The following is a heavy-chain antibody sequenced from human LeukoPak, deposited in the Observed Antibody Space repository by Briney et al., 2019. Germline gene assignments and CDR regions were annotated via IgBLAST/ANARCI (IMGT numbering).Heavy chain of an antibody. V-gene: IGHV1-18*01. CDR2: ISAYNANT. D-gene: IGHD1-1*01. Sequence: ASVEVSCKASGYTFNSYGISWVRRAPGQGLEWMGWISAYNANTNYAQKLQGRVTMTTDTSTSTAHMELRSLRSDDTAVYYCARFTSLDVYAFDIWGQGTMVTVSS. CDR3: ARFTSLDVYAFDI. J-gene: IGHJ3*02. CDR1: GYTFNSYG.